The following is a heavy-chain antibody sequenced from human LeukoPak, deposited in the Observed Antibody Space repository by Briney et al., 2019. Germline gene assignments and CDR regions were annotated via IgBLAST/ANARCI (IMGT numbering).Heavy chain of an antibody. CDR3: ARIGSGNYYWFDP. D-gene: IGHD3-10*01. V-gene: IGHV4-59*01. Sequence: SETLSLTCTVSGASMSSFYWSWIRQPPGKRLEWIGYIYDNGGTNYNPSFESRVTISVDTSKNQSSLKLKSVTAADTAVYYCARIGSGNYYWFDPWGQGTLVTVSS. CDR1: GASMSSFY. J-gene: IGHJ5*02. CDR2: IYDNGGT.